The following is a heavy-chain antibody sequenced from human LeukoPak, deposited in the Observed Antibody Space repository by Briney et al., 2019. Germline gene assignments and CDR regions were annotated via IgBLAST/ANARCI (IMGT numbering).Heavy chain of an antibody. J-gene: IGHJ4*02. Sequence: GGSLRLSCAASGFTFSNAWMSWVRQAPGKGLEWVGRIKSKTDGGTTDYAAPVKGRFTISRDDSENTLYLQMNSLKTEDTAVYYCSTSMVRGVILDYWGQGTLVTVSS. CDR1: GFTFSNAW. V-gene: IGHV3-15*01. D-gene: IGHD3-10*01. CDR2: IKSKTDGGTT. CDR3: STSMVRGVILDY.